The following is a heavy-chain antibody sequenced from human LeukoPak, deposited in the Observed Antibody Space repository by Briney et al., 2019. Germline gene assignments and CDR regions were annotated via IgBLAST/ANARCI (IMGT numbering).Heavy chain of an antibody. D-gene: IGHD3-22*01. CDR2: IYLSGST. J-gene: IGHJ6*03. CDR1: GGSISRYY. V-gene: IGHV4-59*01. CDR3: ARDWAVGDSSGYYYYYYYMDV. Sequence: SETLSLTCTVSGGSISRYYWSWIRQPPRKGREWIGYIYLSGSTNYHPSLKSGVTISVNTSKKQFFLKLSSVTAADTAVYYCARDWAVGDSSGYYYYYYYMDVWGKGTTVTVSS.